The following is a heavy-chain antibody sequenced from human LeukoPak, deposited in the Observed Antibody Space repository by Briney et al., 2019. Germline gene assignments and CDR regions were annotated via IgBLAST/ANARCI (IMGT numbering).Heavy chain of an antibody. CDR1: GDSISSDY. V-gene: IGHV4-59*01. Sequence: SETLSLTCTVSGDSISSDYWSWIRQPPGKGLEWIGYIYNSGSTNYNPSLKSRVTISVDSSKNHFSLRLSSVTAADTAIYYCARGARYYGSGTYVYWGQGTLVTDSS. D-gene: IGHD3-10*01. J-gene: IGHJ4*02. CDR3: ARGARYYGSGTYVY. CDR2: IYNSGST.